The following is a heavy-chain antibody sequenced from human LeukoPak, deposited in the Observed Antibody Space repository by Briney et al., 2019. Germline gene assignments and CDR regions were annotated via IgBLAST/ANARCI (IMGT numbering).Heavy chain of an antibody. D-gene: IGHD5-18*01. V-gene: IGHV3-21*05. J-gene: IGHJ6*02. CDR2: ISSNSSYI. CDR3: ARERQRSTAMFDEYYDMDV. CDR1: GFTFNIYE. Sequence: GGSLRLSCAASGFTFNIYEVNWVRQAPGKGLEWVSYISSNSSYIYYTDSVKGRFSIYRDNAKNSLYLQMNSLRAADTAVSYCARERQRSTAMFDEYYDMDVWGQGTQVTVSS.